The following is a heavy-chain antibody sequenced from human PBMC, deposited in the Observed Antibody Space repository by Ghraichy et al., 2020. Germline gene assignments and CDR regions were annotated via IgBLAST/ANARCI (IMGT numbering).Heavy chain of an antibody. CDR2: IYYSGST. J-gene: IGHJ5*02. Sequence: SETLSLTCTVSGGSISSSSYYWGWIRQPPGKGLEWIGSIYYSGSTYYNPSLKSRVTISVDTFKNQFSLKLSSVTAADTAVYFCVRHLRRSGYFHEAKWFDPWGQGTLVTVSS. CDR1: GGSISSSSYY. V-gene: IGHV4-39*01. CDR3: VRHLRRSGYFHEAKWFDP. D-gene: IGHD3-3*01.